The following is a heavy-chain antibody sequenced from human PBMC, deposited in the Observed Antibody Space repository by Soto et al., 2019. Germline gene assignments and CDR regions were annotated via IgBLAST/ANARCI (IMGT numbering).Heavy chain of an antibody. CDR1: GYTFTSHH. J-gene: IGHJ4*02. CDR2: INPSGGST. D-gene: IGHD1-1*01. V-gene: IGHV1-46*01. Sequence: GYSGKVACNASGYTFTSHHMTWVRQAPGQGLEWMGIINPSGGSTSYAQKFQGRVTMTRETSTSTVYMELSSLRSEDTDVYYCARDNGPGYFDYWGQGTLVTVSS. CDR3: ARDNGPGYFDY.